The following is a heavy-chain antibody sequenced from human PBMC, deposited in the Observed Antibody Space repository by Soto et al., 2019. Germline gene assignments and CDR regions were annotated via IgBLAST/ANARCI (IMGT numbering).Heavy chain of an antibody. CDR1: GFTFSSYW. J-gene: IGHJ3*02. CDR3: ARVPSRYYYDSSGYYFDAFDI. V-gene: IGHV3-74*01. D-gene: IGHD3-22*01. Sequence: GGSLRLSCAASGFTFSSYWMHWVRQAPGKGLVWVSRINSDGSSTSYADSVKGRFTISRDNAKNTLYLQMNSLRAEDTAVYYCARVPSRYYYDSSGYYFDAFDIWGQGTMVTVSS. CDR2: INSDGSST.